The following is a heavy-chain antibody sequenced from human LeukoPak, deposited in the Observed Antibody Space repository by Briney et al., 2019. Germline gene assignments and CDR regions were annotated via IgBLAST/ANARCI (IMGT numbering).Heavy chain of an antibody. CDR1: GTSISSTPYY. Sequence: PSETLSLTCTVSGTSISSTPYYWGWIRQPPGKGLEWIATIYYSVSSESTSYNPSLKSRVTMSVDTSKNQLSLKLISVTAADTAVYYCARHTRVGFGDRWGQGTLVTVSS. J-gene: IGHJ5*02. D-gene: IGHD3-10*01. CDR3: ARHTRVGFGDR. CDR2: IYYSVSSEST. V-gene: IGHV4-39*01.